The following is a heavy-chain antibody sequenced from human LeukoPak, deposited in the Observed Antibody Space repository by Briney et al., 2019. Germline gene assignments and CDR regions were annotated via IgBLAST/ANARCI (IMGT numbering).Heavy chain of an antibody. J-gene: IGHJ6*03. Sequence: ASVKVSCKASGYTFTSYGISWVRQAPGQGLEWMGWISAYNGNTNYAQKLQGRVTMTTDTSTRTAYMELRSLRSDDTAVYYCARVGSVRYFDWLLSYYYYYYMDVWGKGTTVTVSS. CDR3: ARVGSVRYFDWLLSYYYYYYMDV. D-gene: IGHD3-9*01. CDR2: ISAYNGNT. CDR1: GYTFTSYG. V-gene: IGHV1-18*01.